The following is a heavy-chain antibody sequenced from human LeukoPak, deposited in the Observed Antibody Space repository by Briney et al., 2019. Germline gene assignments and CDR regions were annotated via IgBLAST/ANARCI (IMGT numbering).Heavy chain of an antibody. Sequence: GGSLRLSCAASGFTFSSYAMGWVRQAPGKGLEWVSAISGSGGSAYYADSVKGRFTISRDNSKNTLYLQMNSLRAEDTAVYYCANIYDSSGYYFDYWGQGTLVTVSS. D-gene: IGHD3-22*01. CDR1: GFTFSSYA. J-gene: IGHJ4*02. CDR3: ANIYDSSGYYFDY. CDR2: ISGSGGSA. V-gene: IGHV3-23*01.